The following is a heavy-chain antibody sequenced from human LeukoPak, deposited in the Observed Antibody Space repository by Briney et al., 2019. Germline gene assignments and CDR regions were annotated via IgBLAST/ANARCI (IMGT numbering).Heavy chain of an antibody. CDR1: GGTFSSYT. CDR3: AIINYYDSSGYLQH. J-gene: IGHJ1*01. Sequence: GSSVKVSCKASGGTFSSYTISWVRQAPGQALEWMGRIIPILGIANYAQKFQGRVTITADKSTSTAYMELSSLRSEDTAVYYCAIINYYDSSGYLQHWGQGTLVTVSS. D-gene: IGHD3-22*01. CDR2: IIPILGIA. V-gene: IGHV1-69*02.